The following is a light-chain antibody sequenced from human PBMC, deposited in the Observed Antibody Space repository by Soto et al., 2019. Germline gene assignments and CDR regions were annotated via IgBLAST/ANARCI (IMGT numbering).Light chain of an antibody. CDR3: QQYNTFS. CDR1: QTISSW. CDR2: KAS. Sequence: DIQMTQSPSTLSASIGDRVTITCRASQTISSWLAWYQQKPGKAPKLLISKASHLESGVPSRFSGSGSGTEFTLTISGLQPDDFATYYCQQYNTFSFGQWTKVEIK. J-gene: IGKJ1*01. V-gene: IGKV1-5*03.